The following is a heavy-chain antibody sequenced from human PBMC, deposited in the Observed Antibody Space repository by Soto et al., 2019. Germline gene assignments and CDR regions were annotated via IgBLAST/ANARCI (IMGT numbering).Heavy chain of an antibody. D-gene: IGHD3-16*01. CDR1: GYTFTDFY. Sequence: QVQLVQSGAEVKKPGASVKVSCKASGYTFTDFYMHWVRQAPGQGLEWLGWINPYTGGTNYAQKFQDRVNMTRDTSISTAYLDLSRLTSDDTAVYYCARDPIGGGAPYYCDYWGQGTLVTASS. CDR3: ARDPIGGGAPYYCDY. CDR2: INPYTGGT. V-gene: IGHV1-2*02. J-gene: IGHJ4*02.